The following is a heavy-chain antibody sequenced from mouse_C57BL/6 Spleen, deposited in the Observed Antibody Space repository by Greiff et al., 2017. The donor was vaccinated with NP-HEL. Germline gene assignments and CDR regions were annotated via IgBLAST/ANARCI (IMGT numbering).Heavy chain of an antibody. CDR3: ASRTARYAMDY. Sequence: VQLQQSGPELVKPGASVKISCKASGYAFSSSWMNWVKQRPGKGLEWIGRIYPGDGDTNYNGKFKGKATLTADKSSSTAYMQLSSLTSEDSAVYFCASRTARYAMDYWGQGTTLTVSS. CDR1: GYAFSSSW. D-gene: IGHD3-2*01. V-gene: IGHV1-82*01. J-gene: IGHJ2*01. CDR2: IYPGDGDT.